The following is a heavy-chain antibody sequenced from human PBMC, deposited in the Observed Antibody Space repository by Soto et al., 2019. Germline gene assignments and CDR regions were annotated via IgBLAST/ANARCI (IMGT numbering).Heavy chain of an antibody. CDR3: ARDGGYCSSTSCYDGYNWSDP. D-gene: IGHD2-2*01. Sequence: QVQLVQSGAEVKKPGASVKVSCKASGYTFTGYYMHWVRQAPGQGLEWMGWINPNSGGTNYAQKFQGWVTMTRDTSISTAYMELSRLRSDDTVVYYCARDGGYCSSTSCYDGYNWSDPWGQRTLVTDSS. CDR2: INPNSGGT. V-gene: IGHV1-2*04. J-gene: IGHJ5*02. CDR1: GYTFTGYY.